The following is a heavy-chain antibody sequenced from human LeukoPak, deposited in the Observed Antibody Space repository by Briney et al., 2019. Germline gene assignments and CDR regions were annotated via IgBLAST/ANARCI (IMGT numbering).Heavy chain of an antibody. Sequence: GGSLRLSCAASGFTFSSYAMSWVRQAPGKGLEWVSAISGSGGSTYYADSVKGRFTISRDNSKNTLYLQMNSLRAEDTAVYYCAKDCSWGSSSSEYFDYWGQGTLVTVSS. CDR3: AKDCSWGSSSSEYFDY. CDR1: GFTFSSYA. D-gene: IGHD6-6*01. CDR2: ISGSGGST. J-gene: IGHJ4*02. V-gene: IGHV3-23*01.